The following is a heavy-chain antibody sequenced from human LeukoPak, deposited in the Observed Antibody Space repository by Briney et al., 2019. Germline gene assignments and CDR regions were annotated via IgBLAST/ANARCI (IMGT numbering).Heavy chain of an antibody. D-gene: IGHD3-10*01. CDR1: GYTFTSYG. CDR2: ISAYNGNT. CDR3: ARDIPRRPWFGELDNDAFDI. V-gene: IGHV1-18*01. J-gene: IGHJ3*02. Sequence: ASVKVSCKASGYTFTSYGISWVRQAPGQGLEWMGWISAYNGNTNYAQKLQGRVTMTTDTSTSTAYMELRSLRSDDTAVYYCARDIPRRPWFGELDNDAFDIWGQGTMVTVSS.